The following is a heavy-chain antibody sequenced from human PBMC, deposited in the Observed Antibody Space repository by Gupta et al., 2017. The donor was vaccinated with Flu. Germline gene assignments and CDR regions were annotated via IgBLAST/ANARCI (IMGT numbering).Heavy chain of an antibody. CDR2: IYYSGNT. Sequence: QVQLQESGPGLVKPSETLSLTCIVSGGSISRNSYYWGWTRQPPGKGLEWIGSIYYSGNTYYNPSLKSRVTISVDTSKNQFSLKLSSVTAADTAVYYCARHCVGYCSGGTCYDENDYWGQGTLVTVSS. D-gene: IGHD2-15*01. V-gene: IGHV4-39*01. CDR1: GGSISRNSYY. J-gene: IGHJ4*02. CDR3: ARHCVGYCSGGTCYDENDY.